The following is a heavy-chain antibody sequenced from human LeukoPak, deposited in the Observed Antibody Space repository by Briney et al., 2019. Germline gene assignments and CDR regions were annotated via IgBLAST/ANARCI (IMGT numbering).Heavy chain of an antibody. Sequence: EASVTVSCKASGGTFSSYAISWVRQAPGQGLEWMGWINPNSGGTNYAQKFQGRVTMTRDTSISTAYMELSRLRSDDTAVYYCARGGIRGQVGATTVSFDPWGQGTLVTVSS. CDR2: INPNSGGT. CDR1: GGTFSSYA. J-gene: IGHJ5*02. CDR3: ARGGIRGQVGATTVSFDP. D-gene: IGHD1-26*01. V-gene: IGHV1-2*02.